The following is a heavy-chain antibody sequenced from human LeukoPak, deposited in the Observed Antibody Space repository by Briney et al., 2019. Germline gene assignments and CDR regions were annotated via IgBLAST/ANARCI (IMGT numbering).Heavy chain of an antibody. Sequence: SQTLSLTCTVSGPSISSGSYDWGWLRQPAGKGLEWIGRIYTSGSTNYNPSLKSRFTISVDTSKNQFSLKLSSVTAADTAVFYCARGGDSSGYYYYFDYWGQGTLVTVSS. CDR1: GPSISSGSYD. V-gene: IGHV4-61*02. CDR2: IYTSGST. J-gene: IGHJ4*02. D-gene: IGHD3-22*01. CDR3: ARGGDSSGYYYYFDY.